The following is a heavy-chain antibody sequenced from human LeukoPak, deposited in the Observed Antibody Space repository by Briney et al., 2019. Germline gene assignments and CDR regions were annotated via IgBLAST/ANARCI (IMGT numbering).Heavy chain of an antibody. J-gene: IGHJ5*02. CDR3: ARPDKHNWNNVGWFDP. CDR1: GGSFSDYY. CDR2: INHSGST. D-gene: IGHD1/OR15-1a*01. V-gene: IGHV4-34*01. Sequence: SETLSLTCGVYGGSFSDYYWSWIRQSPGKGLEWVGEINHSGSTNYNPSLKSRVTILVDTSKNQFSLHLSSVTAADTAVYYCARPDKHNWNNVGWFDPWGQGTLVTVSS.